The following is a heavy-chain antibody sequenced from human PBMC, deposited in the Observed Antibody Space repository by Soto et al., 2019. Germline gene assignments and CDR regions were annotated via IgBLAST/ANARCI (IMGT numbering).Heavy chain of an antibody. J-gene: IGHJ3*02. D-gene: IGHD3-16*01. CDR3: ARDSGEYDAFDI. CDR2: ISSSSSYI. Sequence: GESLKISCAASGFTFSSYSMNWVRQAPGKGLEWVSSISSSSSYIYYADSVKGRFTISRDNAKNSLYLQMNSLRAEDTAVYYCARDSGEYDAFDIWGQGTMVTVSS. V-gene: IGHV3-21*04. CDR1: GFTFSSYS.